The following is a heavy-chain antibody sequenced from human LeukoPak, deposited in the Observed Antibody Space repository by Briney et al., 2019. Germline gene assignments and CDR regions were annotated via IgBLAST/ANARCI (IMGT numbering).Heavy chain of an antibody. CDR1: RYTFTAYY. CDR3: ARASGRAYYYDSSGYYYDY. J-gene: IGHJ4*02. D-gene: IGHD3-22*01. CDR2: INPNSGGT. V-gene: IGHV1-2*02. Sequence: ASVNVSCKASRYTFTAYYTHWLRQAPGQGLEWMGWINPNSGGTNYAQKLQGRVTMTRDTSISTAYMELSRLISDDTAVYYCARASGRAYYYDSSGYYYDYWGQGTLVTVSS.